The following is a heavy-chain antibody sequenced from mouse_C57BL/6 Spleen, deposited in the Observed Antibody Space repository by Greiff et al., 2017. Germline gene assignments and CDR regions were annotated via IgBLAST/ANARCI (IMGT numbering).Heavy chain of an antibody. CDR3: TTKGIYYDYDGYFDY. CDR1: GFNIKDDY. J-gene: IGHJ2*01. D-gene: IGHD2-4*01. CDR2: IDPENGDT. Sequence: SGAELVRPGASVKLSCTASGFNIKDDYMHWVKQRPEQGLEWIGWIDPENGDTEYASKFQGKATITADTSSNTAYLQLSSLTSEDTAVYYCTTKGIYYDYDGYFDYWGQGTTLTVSS. V-gene: IGHV14-4*01.